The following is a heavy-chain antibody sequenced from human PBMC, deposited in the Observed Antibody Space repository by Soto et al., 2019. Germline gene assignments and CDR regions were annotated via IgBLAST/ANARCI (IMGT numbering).Heavy chain of an antibody. CDR3: ARVPYSSSKAYLDY. V-gene: IGHV4-4*02. CDR1: VGSFSSYDW. D-gene: IGHD6-6*01. J-gene: IGHJ4*02. Sequence: PSETLSLTCSVSVGSFSSYDWWRFLREPAGKGLEWIGEIYVSGSTNYNPSLKSRVTISVDKSKNQFSLTLSSVTAADTAVYYCARVPYSSSKAYLDYWGQETLFTAPS. CDR2: IYVSGST.